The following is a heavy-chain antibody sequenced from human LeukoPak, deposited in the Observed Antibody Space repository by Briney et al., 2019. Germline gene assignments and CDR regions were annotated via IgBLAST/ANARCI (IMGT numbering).Heavy chain of an antibody. Sequence: GASVKVSCKASGYTFTSYTISWVRQAPGQGPEWMGWISPYNGNTNYAQNLQDRVTMTTETSTSTAYMELRSLRSDDTAVYYYARLNYGTNFLVYWGQGTLVTVSS. J-gene: IGHJ4*02. V-gene: IGHV1-18*01. CDR3: ARLNYGTNFLVY. D-gene: IGHD2-8*01. CDR1: GYTFTSYT. CDR2: ISPYNGNT.